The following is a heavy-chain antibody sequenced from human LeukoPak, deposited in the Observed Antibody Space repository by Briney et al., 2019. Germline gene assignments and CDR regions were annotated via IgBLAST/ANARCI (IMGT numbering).Heavy chain of an antibody. CDR2: ISAYNGNT. D-gene: IGHD1-14*01. CDR3: ARPDPYYYYGMDV. V-gene: IGHV1-18*01. CDR1: GYTFTSYG. Sequence: GASVKVSCKASGYTFTSYGISWVRPAPGQGLEWMGWISAYNGNTNYAQKLQGRVTMTTDASTSTAYMELRSLRSDDTAVYYCARPDPYYYYGMDVWGQGTTVTVSS. J-gene: IGHJ6*01.